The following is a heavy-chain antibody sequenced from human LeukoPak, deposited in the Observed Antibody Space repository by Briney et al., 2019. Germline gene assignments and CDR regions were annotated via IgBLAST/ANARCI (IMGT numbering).Heavy chain of an antibody. CDR2: FDPEDGET. J-gene: IGHJ4*02. D-gene: IGHD1-20*01. Sequence: ASVKVSCKVSGYTLTELSMHWVRQAPGKGLEWMGGFDPEDGETIYAQKFQGRVTMTEDTSTDTAYMELSSLRSEDTAVYYCATALTLTGTTDLDYWGQGTLVTVSS. V-gene: IGHV1-24*01. CDR1: GYTLTELS. CDR3: ATALTLTGTTDLDY.